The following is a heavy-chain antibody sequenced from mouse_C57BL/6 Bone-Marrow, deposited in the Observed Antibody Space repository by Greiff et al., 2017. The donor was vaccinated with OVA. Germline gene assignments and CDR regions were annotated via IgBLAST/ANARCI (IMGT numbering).Heavy chain of an antibody. CDR3: GRPTPYWYYGV. CDR2: INPYNGGT. V-gene: IGHV1-19*01. CDR1: GYTFTDYY. J-gene: IGHJ1*03. Sequence: EVQLQQSGPVLVKPGASVKMSCKASGYTFTDYYMNWVKQSHGKSLEWIGVINPYNGGTSYNQKFKGKATLTVDKSSSTAYMELNSLTSEYSAVYYGGRPTPYWYYGVRGTGTTVTAAS.